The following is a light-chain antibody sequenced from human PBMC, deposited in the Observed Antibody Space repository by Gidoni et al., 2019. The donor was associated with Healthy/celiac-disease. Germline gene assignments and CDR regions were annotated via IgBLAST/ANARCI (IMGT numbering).Light chain of an antibody. V-gene: IGKV3D-11*01. CDR1: QGVSSY. CDR3: QQRSNWHPEIT. J-gene: IGKJ5*01. CDR2: DAS. Sequence: DIVLTQSPATLSLSPGERATLSCRASQGVSSYLAWYQQKPGQAPRLLIYDASNRAPGIPARFSGSGPGTDFTLTISSLEPEDFPVYYCQQRSNWHPEITFGQGTRLEIK.